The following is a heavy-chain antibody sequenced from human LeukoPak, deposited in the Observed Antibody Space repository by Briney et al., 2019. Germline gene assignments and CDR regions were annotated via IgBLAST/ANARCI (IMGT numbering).Heavy chain of an antibody. CDR2: INHSGST. CDR1: GGSFSGYY. J-gene: IGHJ4*02. D-gene: IGHD2-2*01. V-gene: IGHV4-34*01. CDR3: ARGPCSTSCHRSWYFDY. Sequence: SETLSLTCAVYGGSFSGYYWTWIRQPPGKGLEWIGEINHSGSTTFKPSLKSRVTISVDTSKNHFSLRLTSVTAADTAVYYCARGPCSTSCHRSWYFDYWGQGTLVTVSS.